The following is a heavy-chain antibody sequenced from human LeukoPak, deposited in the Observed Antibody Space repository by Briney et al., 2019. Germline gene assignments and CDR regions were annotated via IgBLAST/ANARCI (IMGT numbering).Heavy chain of an antibody. CDR3: SRVRVSFDY. CDR1: GFTFSSYS. Sequence: AGGSLRLSCAASGFTFSSYSMNWVRQAPGKGLEWVSYISSSSSTIYYADSVKGRFTISRDSAKNSLYLQMNSLRAEDTAVYYCSRVRVSFDYWGQGTLVTVAS. V-gene: IGHV3-48*04. J-gene: IGHJ4*02. CDR2: ISSSSSTI. D-gene: IGHD3-10*01.